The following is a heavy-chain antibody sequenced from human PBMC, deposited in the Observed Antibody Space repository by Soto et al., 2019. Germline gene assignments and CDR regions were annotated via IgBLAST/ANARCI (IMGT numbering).Heavy chain of an antibody. CDR3: ARRGVGYYYYMDV. V-gene: IGHV5-51*01. D-gene: IGHD3-16*01. CDR2: IYPDDSDT. Sequence: RGESLKISCKGSGYSFTSYWIGWVRQMPGKGLEWMGIIYPDDSDTRYSPSFQGQVTISADKSISTAYLQWSSLKASDTAMYYCARRGVGYYYYMDVWGKGTTVTVSS. J-gene: IGHJ6*03. CDR1: GYSFTSYW.